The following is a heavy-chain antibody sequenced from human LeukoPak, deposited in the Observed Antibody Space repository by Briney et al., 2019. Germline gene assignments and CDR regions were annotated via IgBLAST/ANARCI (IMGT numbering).Heavy chain of an antibody. Sequence: GGSLRLSCAASGFTVSSNYMSWVRQAPGKGLEWVSVIYSGGSTYYADSVKGRFTISRDNSKNTLYLQMNSLRAEDTAVYYCARDRGGEWLSYWGQGTLVTVSS. D-gene: IGHD3-16*01. V-gene: IGHV3-53*01. CDR3: ARDRGGEWLSY. CDR2: IYSGGST. J-gene: IGHJ4*02. CDR1: GFTVSSNY.